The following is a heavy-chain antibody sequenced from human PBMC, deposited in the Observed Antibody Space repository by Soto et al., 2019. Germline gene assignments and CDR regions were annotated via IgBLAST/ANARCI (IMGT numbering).Heavy chain of an antibody. V-gene: IGHV1-46*01. CDR1: DFTFTSYY. CDR2: IDPSSGRT. Sequence: QVQVVQSGAEVKNPGASVKLSCKPSDFTFTSYYLHWVRQAPGQGLEWMGVIDPSSGRTTYAQNFQGRPTMPRDTSTNTVYMQLNSLRSEDTAVYFCARGGVTYYYDSSRWFFDLWGRGTLVTVSS. J-gene: IGHJ2*01. CDR3: ARGGVTYYYDSSRWFFDL. D-gene: IGHD3-16*01.